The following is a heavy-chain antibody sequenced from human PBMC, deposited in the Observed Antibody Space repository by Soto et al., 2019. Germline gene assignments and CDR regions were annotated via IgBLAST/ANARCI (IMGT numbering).Heavy chain of an antibody. V-gene: IGHV1-46*01. Sequence: QVQLVQSGAEVKKPGASVKVSCKASGYTFTSYYMHWVRQAPGQGLEWMGIINPSGGSTSYAQKFQGRVTMTRDTSTSTVYMELSSLRSEDTAVYYCARAVSGTAVFRYGMDVWGQGTTVTVSS. D-gene: IGHD1-26*01. CDR3: ARAVSGTAVFRYGMDV. J-gene: IGHJ6*02. CDR2: INPSGGST. CDR1: GYTFTSYY.